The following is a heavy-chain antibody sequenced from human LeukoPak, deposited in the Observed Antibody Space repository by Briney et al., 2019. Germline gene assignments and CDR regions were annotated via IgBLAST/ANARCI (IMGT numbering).Heavy chain of an antibody. CDR1: GGTFSSYA. CDR3: ARVWGSIDY. Sequence: ASVKVSCKASGGTFSSYAISWVRQAPGQGLEWMGRIIPILGIAKYAQKFQGRVTITADKSTTTAYMELNSLRSEDTAVYYCARVWGSIDYWGQGTLVTVSS. CDR2: IIPILGIA. J-gene: IGHJ4*02. V-gene: IGHV1-69*04. D-gene: IGHD3-16*01.